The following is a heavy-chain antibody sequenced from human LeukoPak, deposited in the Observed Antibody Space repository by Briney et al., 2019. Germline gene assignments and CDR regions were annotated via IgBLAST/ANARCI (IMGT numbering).Heavy chain of an antibody. CDR2: IKSKTDGGTT. CDR3: TTDSSGYYGY. CDR1: GFNFSNAW. D-gene: IGHD3-22*01. J-gene: IGHJ4*02. Sequence: GGSLRLSCEASGFNFSNAWMSWVRQAPGKRLEWVGRIKSKTDGGTTDYAAPVKGRFTISRDDSKNTLYLQMDSLKTEDTAVYYCTTDSSGYYGYWGQGTLVTVSS. V-gene: IGHV3-15*01.